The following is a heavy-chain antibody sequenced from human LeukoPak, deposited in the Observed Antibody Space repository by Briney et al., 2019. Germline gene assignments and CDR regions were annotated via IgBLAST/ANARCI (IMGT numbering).Heavy chain of an antibody. CDR2: INPNSGGT. V-gene: IGHV1-2*02. Sequence: ASVKVSCKASGYTFNGHYMHWVRQAPGQGLEWMGWINPNSGGTNYAQKFQGRVTMTRDTSISTAYMELSRLRSDDTAVYYCARAYGSGSLDYWGQGTLVTVSS. CDR1: GYTFNGHY. D-gene: IGHD3-10*01. J-gene: IGHJ4*02. CDR3: ARAYGSGSLDY.